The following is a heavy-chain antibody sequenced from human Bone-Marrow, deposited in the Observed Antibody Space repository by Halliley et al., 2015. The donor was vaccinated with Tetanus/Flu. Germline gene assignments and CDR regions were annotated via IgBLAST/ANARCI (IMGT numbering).Heavy chain of an antibody. J-gene: IGHJ5*02. CDR2: INAGNGNT. V-gene: IGHV1-3*01. Sequence: WINAGNGNTKYSQKLQGRFPISRDPSANRVYMELSSLRSEDTAVYYCARGISSASPFEWFDPWGQGTQVTVSS. CDR3: ARGISSASPFEWFDP. D-gene: IGHD6-19*01.